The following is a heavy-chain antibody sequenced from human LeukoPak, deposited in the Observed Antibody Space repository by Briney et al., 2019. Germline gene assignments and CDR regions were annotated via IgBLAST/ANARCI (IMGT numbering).Heavy chain of an antibody. V-gene: IGHV4-59*01. CDR3: ARDLQGVGVFDI. D-gene: IGHD3-3*01. J-gene: IGHJ3*02. Sequence: PSETLSLTCTVSGGSISSYYWSWIRQPPGKGLEWIGYIYYSGSTNYNPSLKSRVTISVDTSKNQFSLKLSSVTAADTAVYYCARDLQGVGVFDIWGQGTMVTVSS. CDR2: IYYSGST. CDR1: GGSISSYY.